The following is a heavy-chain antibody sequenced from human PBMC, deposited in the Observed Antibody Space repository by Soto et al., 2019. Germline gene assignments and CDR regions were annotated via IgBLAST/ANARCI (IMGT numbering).Heavy chain of an antibody. CDR2: IRYGGST. CDR1: GGSISSSNFY. D-gene: IGHD2-15*01. J-gene: IGHJ4*02. V-gene: IGHV4-39*01. CDR3: AKDASCYSCGA. Sequence: QLQLQESGPGLVKPSETLSLTCAVSGGSISSSNFYWGWFRQPPGKGLVWIGSIRYGGSTYYSPSLESRVSISVDTSKNQFSLNLSSVTAADTAVYYCAKDASCYSCGAWGQGALVTVSS.